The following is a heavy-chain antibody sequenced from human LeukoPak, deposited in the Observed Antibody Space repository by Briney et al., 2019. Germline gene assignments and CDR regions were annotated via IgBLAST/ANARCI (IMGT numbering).Heavy chain of an antibody. Sequence: PSETLSLTCTVSGYSISSGYYWGWIRQPPGKGLEWIGNIYPTGSTYYNPSLKSRVTISVDTSKNQFSLKVSSVSAADTAVYYCARSSIRYFDWSNLYYFDYWGQGTLVTVSS. D-gene: IGHD3-9*01. CDR2: IYPTGST. CDR3: ARSSIRYFDWSNLYYFDY. J-gene: IGHJ4*02. V-gene: IGHV4-38-2*02. CDR1: GYSISSGYY.